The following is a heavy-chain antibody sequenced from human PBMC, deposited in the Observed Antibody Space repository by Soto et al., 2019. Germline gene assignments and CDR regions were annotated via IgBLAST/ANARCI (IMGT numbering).Heavy chain of an antibody. V-gene: IGHV1-69*01. CDR3: ARESGYPTYLHYYYYYGMDV. CDR1: GGTFSSYA. Sequence: QVQLVQSGAEVKKPGSSVKVSCKASGGTFSSYAISWVRQAPGQGLEWMGGIIPIFGTANHAQKFQGRVTITADESTSTAYMELSSLRSEDTAVYYCARESGYPTYLHYYYYYGMDVWGQGTTVTVSS. J-gene: IGHJ6*02. D-gene: IGHD5-12*01. CDR2: IIPIFGTA.